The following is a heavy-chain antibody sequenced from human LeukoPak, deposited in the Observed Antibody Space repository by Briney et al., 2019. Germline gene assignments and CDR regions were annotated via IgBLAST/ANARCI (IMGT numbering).Heavy chain of an antibody. CDR2: ISSNGGST. CDR3: ARPAPYDSSVSFDY. V-gene: IGHV3-64*01. D-gene: IGHD3-22*01. CDR1: GFTFSSYA. J-gene: IGHJ4*02. Sequence: QPGGPLRLSCAASGFTFSSYAMHWVRQAPGKGLEYVSAISSNGGSTYYANSVKGRFTISRDNSKNTLYLQMGSLRAEDMAVYYCARPAPYDSSVSFDYWGQGTLVTVSS.